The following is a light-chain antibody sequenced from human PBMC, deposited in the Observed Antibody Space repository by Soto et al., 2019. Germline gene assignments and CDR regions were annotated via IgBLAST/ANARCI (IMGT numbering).Light chain of an antibody. CDR3: QQYGGSPPYT. V-gene: IGKV3-20*01. CDR1: QTISSSY. J-gene: IGKJ2*01. Sequence: VLTQSPGTLSLSPGERATISCRASQTISSSYLAWYQRKPGQAPRLLIYGVSTRATGIPHRFSGSGSGTDFTLTISRLEPEDCGVYYCQQYGGSPPYTFGQGTRLDIK. CDR2: GVS.